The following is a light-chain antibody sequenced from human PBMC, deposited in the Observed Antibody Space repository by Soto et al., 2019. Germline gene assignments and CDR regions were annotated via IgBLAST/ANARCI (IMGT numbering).Light chain of an antibody. CDR3: QQRSNWAFT. V-gene: IGKV3-11*01. CDR2: DAS. CDR1: QSVSSY. J-gene: IGKJ3*01. Sequence: EIVLTQSRATLSLSPAERATLSCRASQSVSSYLAWYQQKPGQAPRLLIYDASNRATGIPARFSGSGSGTDFTLTISSLEPEDFAVYYCQQRSNWAFTFGPGTKVDI.